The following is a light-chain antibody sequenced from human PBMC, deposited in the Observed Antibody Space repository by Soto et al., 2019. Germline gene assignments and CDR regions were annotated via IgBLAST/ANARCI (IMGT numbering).Light chain of an antibody. CDR2: DVS. CDR1: SSDVGGYNY. CDR3: CSYAGSYGV. Sequence: QSALTQPRSVSGSPGQSVTISCTGTSSDVGGYNYVSWYQQHPGKAPKLMIYDVSKRPSGVPDRFSGSKSGNTASLTISGLQAEDKADYYCCSYAGSYGVFGGGTKLTVL. V-gene: IGLV2-11*01. J-gene: IGLJ2*01.